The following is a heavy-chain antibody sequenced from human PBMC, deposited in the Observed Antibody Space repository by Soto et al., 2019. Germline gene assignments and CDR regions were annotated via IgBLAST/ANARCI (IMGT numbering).Heavy chain of an antibody. CDR1: GGSISSYY. D-gene: IGHD4-17*01. Sequence: SETLSLTCTVSGGSISSYYWSWIRQPPGKGLEWIGYIYYSGSTNYNPSLKSRVTISVDTSKNQFSLKLSSVTAADTAVYYCAITGRDGDYPFNDYWGQGTLVTVSS. V-gene: IGHV4-59*01. CDR2: IYYSGST. CDR3: AITGRDGDYPFNDY. J-gene: IGHJ4*02.